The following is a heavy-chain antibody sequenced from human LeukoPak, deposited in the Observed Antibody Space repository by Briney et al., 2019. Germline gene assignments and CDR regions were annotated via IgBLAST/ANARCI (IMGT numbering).Heavy chain of an antibody. CDR2: ITNSGSTR. V-gene: IGHV3-48*03. Sequence: GGSLRLACVASGVTFGNYEMSWVRQAPGKGLEWVSFITNSGSTRYYADSVKGRVTISRDNAKNSLDLLMHSLRAEDTAVYYCARARGDSYYYYYMDVWGKGTTVTVSS. CDR1: GVTFGNYE. CDR3: ARARGDSYYYYYMDV. J-gene: IGHJ6*03. D-gene: IGHD2-21*02.